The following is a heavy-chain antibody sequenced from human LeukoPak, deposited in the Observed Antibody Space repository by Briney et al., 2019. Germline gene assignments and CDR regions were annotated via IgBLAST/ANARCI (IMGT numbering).Heavy chain of an antibody. V-gene: IGHV4-59*08. J-gene: IGHJ6*03. CDR2: IYYSGST. CDR3: ARSSSPPPYYYYMDV. D-gene: IGHD6-6*01. Sequence: SETLSLTCTVSGGSISSYCWSWIRQPPGKGLEWIGYIYYSGSTNYNPSLKSRVTISVDTSKNQFSLKLSSVTAADTAVYYCARSSSPPPYYYYMDVWGKGTTVTVSS. CDR1: GGSISSYC.